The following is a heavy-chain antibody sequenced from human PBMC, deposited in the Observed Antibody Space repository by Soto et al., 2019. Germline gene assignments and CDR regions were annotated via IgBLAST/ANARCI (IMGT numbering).Heavy chain of an antibody. Sequence: QVQLQESGPGLVKPSETLSLTCTVSGGSISSYYWSWIRQPPGKGLEWIGYIYYSGSTNYNPSLKGRVTIAVDTSTTPFSLRLGSVSAADTAVYYCARPSTVTSRDAFDIWGQGTMVTVSS. CDR1: GGSISSYY. CDR3: ARPSTVTSRDAFDI. V-gene: IGHV4-59*01. CDR2: IYYSGST. J-gene: IGHJ3*02. D-gene: IGHD4-17*01.